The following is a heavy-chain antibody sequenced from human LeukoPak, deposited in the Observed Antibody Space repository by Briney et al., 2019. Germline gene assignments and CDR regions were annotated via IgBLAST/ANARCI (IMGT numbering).Heavy chain of an antibody. V-gene: IGHV4-61*02. CDR3: ARASTTVVSPGHDY. CDR1: GGSISSGSYY. J-gene: IGHJ4*02. Sequence: SETLSLTCTVSGGSISSGSYYWSWIRQPAGKGLEWIGRIYTSGSTNYNPSLKSRVTISVDTSKNQFSLKLSSVTAADTAVYYCARASTTVVSPGHDYWGQGTLVTVSS. CDR2: IYTSGST. D-gene: IGHD4-23*01.